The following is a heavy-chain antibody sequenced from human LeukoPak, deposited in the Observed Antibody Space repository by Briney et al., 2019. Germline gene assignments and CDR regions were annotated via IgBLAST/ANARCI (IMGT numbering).Heavy chain of an antibody. D-gene: IGHD1-20*01. CDR3: ARDLSNWNQDYYYYYMDV. CDR1: GYTFTGYY. V-gene: IGHV1-2*02. J-gene: IGHJ6*03. CDR2: INPNSGGT. Sequence: ASVKVSCKASGYTFTGYYMHWVRQAPGQGLEWMGWINPNSGGTNYAQKFQGRVTMTRDTSISTAYKELSRLRSDDTAVYYCARDLSNWNQDYYYYYMDVWGKGTTVTVSS.